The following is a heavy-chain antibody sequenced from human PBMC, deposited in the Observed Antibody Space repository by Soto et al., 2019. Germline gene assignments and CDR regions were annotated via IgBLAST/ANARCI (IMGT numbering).Heavy chain of an antibody. Sequence: EVQLVESGGGLVQPGGSLRLSCAASGFTFSSYWMHWVRQSPGKGLVWVSQIDRDGRSTTYADTVKGRFTVSRDNAKNQFFLQMNSLRAEDTAVYSCVRDYDSSGFYSGHWGQGTLVTVSS. CDR3: VRDYDSSGFYSGH. J-gene: IGHJ4*02. V-gene: IGHV3-74*03. D-gene: IGHD3-22*01. CDR1: GFTFSSYW. CDR2: IDRDGRST.